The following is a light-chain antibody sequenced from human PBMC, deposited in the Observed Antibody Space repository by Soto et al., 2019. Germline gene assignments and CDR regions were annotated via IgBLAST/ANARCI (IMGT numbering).Light chain of an antibody. CDR2: VAS. V-gene: IGKV3-20*01. J-gene: IGKJ1*01. CDR1: QSVSRTS. CDR3: QQYDGSPPWT. Sequence: EIVLTQSPGTLSFSPGERATLSCRASQSVSRTSLAWYQQKPGQAPRLLIYVASNRATGIPDRFSGSGSGTDFTLTISRLEPEDFAVYYCQQYDGSPPWTFGLGTKVEVK.